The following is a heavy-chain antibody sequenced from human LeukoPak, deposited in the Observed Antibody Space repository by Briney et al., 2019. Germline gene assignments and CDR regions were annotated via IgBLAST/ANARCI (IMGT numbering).Heavy chain of an antibody. CDR1: GYTFTSYG. J-gene: IGHJ5*02. Sequence: EASVKVSCKASGYTFTSYGINWVRQATGQGLEWMGWMNPNSGNTGYAQKFQGRVTITRNTSISTAYMELSSLRSEDTAVYYCARGGAVAGTGGGYDWFDPWGQGTLVTVSS. V-gene: IGHV1-8*03. CDR2: MNPNSGNT. D-gene: IGHD6-19*01. CDR3: ARGGAVAGTGGGYDWFDP.